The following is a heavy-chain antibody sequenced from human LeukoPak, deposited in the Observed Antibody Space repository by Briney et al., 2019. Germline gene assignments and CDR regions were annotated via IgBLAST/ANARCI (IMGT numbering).Heavy chain of an antibody. Sequence: SETLSLTCTVSGGSISSYYWSWIRQPPGKGLEWIGYIYYSGSTKYNPSLKSRVTISVDTSKKQFSLKLSSVTAADTAVYYCARHVGFITMVRGVINNNWFDPWGQGTLVTVSS. CDR3: ARHVGFITMVRGVINNNWFDP. D-gene: IGHD3-10*01. CDR1: GGSISSYY. V-gene: IGHV4-59*08. J-gene: IGHJ5*02. CDR2: IYYSGST.